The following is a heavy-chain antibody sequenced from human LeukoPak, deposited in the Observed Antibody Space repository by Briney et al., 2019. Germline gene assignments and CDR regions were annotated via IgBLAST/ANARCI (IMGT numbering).Heavy chain of an antibody. Sequence: GRSLRLSCAASGFTFGDYAMHWVRQAPGKGLEWVSGISWNSGDIGYADFVKGRFTISRDNAKNSVYLQMNSLRPEDTALYYCAKVRTGYSSGWYGIFDYWGQGTLVTVSS. D-gene: IGHD6-19*01. CDR2: ISWNSGDI. CDR3: AKVRTGYSSGWYGIFDY. V-gene: IGHV3-9*01. CDR1: GFTFGDYA. J-gene: IGHJ4*02.